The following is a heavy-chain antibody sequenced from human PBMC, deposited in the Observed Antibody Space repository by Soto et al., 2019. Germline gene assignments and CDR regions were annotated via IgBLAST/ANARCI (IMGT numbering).Heavy chain of an antibody. J-gene: IGHJ3*02. CDR3: ARVSSSDAFDI. Sequence: PGGSLRLSCAASGFTFSSYWMSWVRQAPGKGLEWVANIKQDGSEKYYVDSVKGRFTISRDNAKNSLYLQMNSLRAEDTAAYYCARVSSSDAFDIWGQGTMVNVSS. V-gene: IGHV3-7*01. CDR1: GFTFSSYW. CDR2: IKQDGSEK. D-gene: IGHD6-6*01.